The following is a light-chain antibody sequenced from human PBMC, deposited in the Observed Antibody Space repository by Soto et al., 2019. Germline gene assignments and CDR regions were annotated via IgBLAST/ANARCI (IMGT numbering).Light chain of an antibody. CDR2: DAS. CDR1: QGVSSY. Sequence: EIVLTQSPATLSLSPGERATLSCRASQGVSSYLAWYQQKPGQAPRLLIYDASNRATGIPARFSGSGSGTYFTLTISSLEPEDFAVYYCQQRSNWPHTFGGGTKVEIK. V-gene: IGKV3-11*01. J-gene: IGKJ4*01. CDR3: QQRSNWPHT.